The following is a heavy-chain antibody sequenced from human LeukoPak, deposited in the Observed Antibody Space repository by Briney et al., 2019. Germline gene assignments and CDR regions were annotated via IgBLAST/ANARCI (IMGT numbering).Heavy chain of an antibody. J-gene: IGHJ6*02. CDR1: GFTFSSNA. Sequence: PGGSLRLSCAASGFTFSSNAMSWVRQAPGKGLEWVSGIGDTGTNTFYADSVKGRFTISRDNSKSTVYLQMNSLRAEDTAVYYCARELLPGGYCSGGSCYSIFAPYGMDVWGQGTTVTVSS. D-gene: IGHD2-15*01. CDR2: IGDTGTNT. V-gene: IGHV3-23*01. CDR3: ARELLPGGYCSGGSCYSIFAPYGMDV.